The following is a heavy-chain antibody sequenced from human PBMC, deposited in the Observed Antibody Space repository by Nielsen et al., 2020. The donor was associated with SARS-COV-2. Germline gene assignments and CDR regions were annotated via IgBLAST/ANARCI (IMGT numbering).Heavy chain of an antibody. CDR3: AADYGDYGGVY. Sequence: SVKVSCKASGGTFSSYAISWVRQAPGQGLEWMGGIISIFGTPNYAQKFQGRVTITADESTSTAYMELSSLRSEDTAVYYCAADYGDYGGVYWGQGTLVTVSS. J-gene: IGHJ4*02. CDR1: GGTFSSYA. CDR2: IISIFGTP. V-gene: IGHV1-69*13. D-gene: IGHD4-17*01.